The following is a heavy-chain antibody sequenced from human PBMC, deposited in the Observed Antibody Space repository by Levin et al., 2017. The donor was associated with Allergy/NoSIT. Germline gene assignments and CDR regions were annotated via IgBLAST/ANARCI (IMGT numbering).Heavy chain of an antibody. V-gene: IGHV1-8*01. D-gene: IGHD6-19*01. CDR1: GYTFTTYD. J-gene: IGHJ4*02. CDR2: MNPHSGNR. Sequence: GESLKISCKASGYTFTTYDIHWVRQATGQGLEWMGWMNPHSGNRGYAEKFQDRVTMTRSTSINTAYLELSSLTSEDTAVYYCARDGSSLWGLGYWGQGTLVTVSS. CDR3: ARDGSSLWGLGY.